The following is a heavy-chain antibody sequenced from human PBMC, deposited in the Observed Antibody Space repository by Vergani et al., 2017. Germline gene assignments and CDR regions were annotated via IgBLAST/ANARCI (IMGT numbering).Heavy chain of an antibody. D-gene: IGHD1-26*01. CDR2: IIPILGTA. CDR3: ARSIVGATWAPNVGAFDI. V-gene: IGHV1-69*11. J-gene: IGHJ3*02. CDR1: GGTFSSYA. Sequence: QVQLVQSGAEVKKPGSSVKVSCKASGGTFSSYAISWVRQAPGQGLEWMGRIIPILGTANYAQKFQGRVTITADESTSTAYMELSSLRSEDTAVYYCARSIVGATWAPNVGAFDIWGQGTMVTVSS.